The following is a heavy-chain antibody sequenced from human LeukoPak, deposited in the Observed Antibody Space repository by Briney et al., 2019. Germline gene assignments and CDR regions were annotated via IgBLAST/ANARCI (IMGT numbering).Heavy chain of an antibody. CDR2: IDTSDSYT. V-gene: IGHV5-10-1*01. CDR3: ARHSGRGSSSWYYY. D-gene: IGHD6-13*01. J-gene: IGHJ4*02. CDR1: GYTFTSYW. Sequence: GESLKISCKGSGYTFTSYWISLVRQMPGKGLEWMGRIDTSDSYTNYSPSFQGHVTISADKSVSTAYLQWSSLKASDTAMYYCARHSGRGSSSWYYYWGQGTLVTVSS.